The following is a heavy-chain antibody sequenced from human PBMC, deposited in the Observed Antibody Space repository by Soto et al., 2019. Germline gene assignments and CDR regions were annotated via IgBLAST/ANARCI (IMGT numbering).Heavy chain of an antibody. J-gene: IGHJ6*02. CDR3: ARCIQGDYYYGVAV. V-gene: IGHV1-18*01. Sequence: QAQLVQSGAEVKKPGASVKVSCKASGYTFYSHSISWVRQAPGQGLEWMGRINGDYGNTQYAQKARARVTMTADGPTTTVNVELTTLISDDTAVYYCARCIQGDYYYGVAVWGQGTTVTVSS. CDR1: GYTFYSHS. D-gene: IGHD5-18*01. CDR2: INGDYGNT.